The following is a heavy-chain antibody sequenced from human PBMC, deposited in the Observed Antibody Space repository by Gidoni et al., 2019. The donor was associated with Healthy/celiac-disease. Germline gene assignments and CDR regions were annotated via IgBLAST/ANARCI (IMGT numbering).Heavy chain of an antibody. CDR3: ASWVWDSSGNQRAFDI. V-gene: IGHV3-21*01. Sequence: EVQLVESGGGLVKPGGSLRLSCAASGFTFSRYSMNWVRQAPGKGLEWVSSISSSSSYIYYADSVKGRFTISRDNAKNSLYLQMNSLRAEDTAVYYCASWVWDSSGNQRAFDIWGQGTMVTVSS. CDR2: ISSSSSYI. J-gene: IGHJ3*02. CDR1: GFTFSRYS. D-gene: IGHD6-19*01.